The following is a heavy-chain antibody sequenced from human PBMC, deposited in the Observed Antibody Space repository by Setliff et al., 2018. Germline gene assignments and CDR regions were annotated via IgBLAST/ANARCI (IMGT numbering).Heavy chain of an antibody. J-gene: IGHJ6*02. CDR3: ARVSMYSSSWYYYYYGMDV. D-gene: IGHD6-13*01. CDR1: GYSISSGNY. CDR2: ISHSGSA. Sequence: SETLSLTCAVSGYSISSGNYWGWIRQPPGKGLEWIGSISHSGSADYNPSLKSPVTISLDMSKKQFSLKLSSVAAADTAGYYCARVSMYSSSWYYYYYGMDVWGQGTTVTVSS. V-gene: IGHV4-38-2*01.